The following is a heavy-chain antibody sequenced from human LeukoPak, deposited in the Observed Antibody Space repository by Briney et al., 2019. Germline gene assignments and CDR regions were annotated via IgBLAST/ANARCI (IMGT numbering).Heavy chain of an antibody. J-gene: IGHJ5*02. Sequence: SVKVSCKASGGTFSSYAISWVRQAPGQGLEWMGRIIPILGIANYAQKFQGRVTITADKSTSTAYLELSSLRLEDTAVYDCARALHSPSYWFDPWGQGTLVTVSS. CDR1: GGTFSSYA. D-gene: IGHD2-21*01. CDR3: ARALHSPSYWFDP. CDR2: IIPILGIA. V-gene: IGHV1-69*04.